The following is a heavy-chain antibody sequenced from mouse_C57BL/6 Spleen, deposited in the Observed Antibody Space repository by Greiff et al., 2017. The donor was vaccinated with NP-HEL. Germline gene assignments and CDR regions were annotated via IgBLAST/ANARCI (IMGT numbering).Heavy chain of an antibody. V-gene: IGHV1-26*01. J-gene: IGHJ4*01. CDR2: INPNNGGT. Sequence: VQLQQSGPELVKPGASVKISCKASGYTFTDYYMNWVKQSHGTSLEWIGDINPNNGGTSYNQKFKGKATLTVDKSSSTAYMELRSLTSEDSAVYYCARHYDYGDYAMDYWGQGTSVTVSS. CDR1: GYTFTDYY. D-gene: IGHD2-4*01. CDR3: ARHYDYGDYAMDY.